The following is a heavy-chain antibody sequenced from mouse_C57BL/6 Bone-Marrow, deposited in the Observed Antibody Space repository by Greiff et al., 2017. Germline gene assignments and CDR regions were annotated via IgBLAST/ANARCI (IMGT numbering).Heavy chain of an antibody. V-gene: IGHV1-15*01. CDR2: IDPETGGT. CDR3: TRGEFLLRSFAY. Sequence: QVQLQQSGAELVRPGASVTLSCKASGYTFTDYEMHWVKQTPVHGLEWIGAIDPETGGTAYNQKFKGKAILTADKSSSTAYMELRSLTSEDSAVYYCTRGEFLLRSFAYWGQGTLVTVSA. CDR1: GYTFTDYE. D-gene: IGHD1-1*01. J-gene: IGHJ3*01.